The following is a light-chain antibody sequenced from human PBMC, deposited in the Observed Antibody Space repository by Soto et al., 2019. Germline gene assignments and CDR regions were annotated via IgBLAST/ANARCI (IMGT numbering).Light chain of an antibody. V-gene: IGLV2-14*01. CDR3: FSHRGGDSHV. Sequence: QSALAQPASVSGSPGQSITISCTGTSSDVGGYNYVSWYQQHPGKAPKLMIYEVNNRPSGVSNRFSGSKTGNTASLIISGLQAEDEAYYYCFSHRGGDSHVFGTGTKVTVL. CDR2: EVN. CDR1: SSDVGGYNY. J-gene: IGLJ1*01.